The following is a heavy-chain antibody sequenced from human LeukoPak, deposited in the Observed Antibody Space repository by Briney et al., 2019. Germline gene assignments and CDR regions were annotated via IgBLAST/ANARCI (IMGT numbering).Heavy chain of an antibody. V-gene: IGHV1-2*02. D-gene: IGHD3-22*01. CDR2: INPDSGGT. CDR1: GYTFTGYY. J-gene: IGHJ4*02. CDR3: ARAFYYYQRSGYYYFDY. Sequence: ASVKVSCKASGYTFTGYYLHWVRQAPGQGLEWMGWINPDSGGTNYARRFQGRVTMTRDTSISTAYMELSRLRSDDTAVFYCARAFYYYQRSGYYYFDYWGQGTLVTVSS.